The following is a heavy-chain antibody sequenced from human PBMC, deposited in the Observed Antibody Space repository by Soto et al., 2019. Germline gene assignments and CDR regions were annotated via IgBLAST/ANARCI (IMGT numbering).Heavy chain of an antibody. CDR3: ARPGGSGWFYFDS. CDR2: IYHSGST. J-gene: IGHJ4*02. D-gene: IGHD6-13*01. CDR1: GGSISSSNW. V-gene: IGHV4-4*02. Sequence: SETLSLTCAVSGGSISSSNWWSWVRQPPGKGLEWIGEIYHSGSTYYNPSLKSRVTISVDTSKNHFSLKLTSVTAADTAVYYCARPGGSGWFYFDSWGQGSQVTVSS.